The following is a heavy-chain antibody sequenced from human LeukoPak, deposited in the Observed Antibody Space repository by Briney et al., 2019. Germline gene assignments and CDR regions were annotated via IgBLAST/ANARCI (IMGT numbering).Heavy chain of an antibody. Sequence: SETLSLTCVVSGDSISSGGYSWSWIRQTPGKGLEWIAYIHDSGSTYNNPSLNSRLSISIDTSKNQFSLKLNSVSAADTAVYYCARVVAAAGNNWFDPWGQGTLVTVSS. CDR2: IHDSGST. D-gene: IGHD6-13*01. J-gene: IGHJ5*02. CDR3: ARVVAAAGNNWFDP. CDR1: GDSISSGGYS. V-gene: IGHV4-30-4*07.